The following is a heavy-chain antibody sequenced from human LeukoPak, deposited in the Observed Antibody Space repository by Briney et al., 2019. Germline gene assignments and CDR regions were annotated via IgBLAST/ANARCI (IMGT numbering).Heavy chain of an antibody. CDR2: ISYDGSNK. D-gene: IGHD1-14*01. V-gene: IGHV3-30*18. Sequence: PGGSLRLPCAASGFTFSSYGMHWVRQAPGKGLEWVAVISYDGSNKYYADSVKGRFTISRDNSKNTLYLQMNSLRAEDTAVYYCAKDRKGTSYYYYYGMDVWGQGTTVTVSS. CDR3: AKDRKGTSYYYYYGMDV. J-gene: IGHJ6*02. CDR1: GFTFSSYG.